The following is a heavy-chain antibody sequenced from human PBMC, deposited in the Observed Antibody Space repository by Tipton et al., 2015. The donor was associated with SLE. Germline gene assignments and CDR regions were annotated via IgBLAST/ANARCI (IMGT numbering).Heavy chain of an antibody. CDR1: GGSTSTRLYY. V-gene: IGHV4-39*07. Sequence: TLSLTCAVSGGSTSTRLYYWGWFRQPPGKGLGWIARVFYSGSTYYNPSLKSRGTISIDTSKNQFSLNLNSGTAADPAMYYCATHGAYGSGRPYAMDVWGQGTTVTVSS. CDR2: VFYSGST. CDR3: ATHGAYGSGRPYAMDV. D-gene: IGHD3-10*01. J-gene: IGHJ6*02.